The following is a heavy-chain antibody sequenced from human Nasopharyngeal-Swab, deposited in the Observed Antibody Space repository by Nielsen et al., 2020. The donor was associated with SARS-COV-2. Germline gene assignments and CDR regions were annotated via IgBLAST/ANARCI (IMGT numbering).Heavy chain of an antibody. CDR3: AKVSGGASSDYYYFYYGMDV. D-gene: IGHD4/OR15-4a*01. CDR1: GFTFSSYA. Sequence: GESLKISCAASGFTFSSYAMSWVRQAPGKGLEWVSAITGSGTTYYADSVKGRFTISRDNSKNTLYLQMNSLRVEDTAVYYCAKVSGGASSDYYYFYYGMDVWGQGTTVTVSS. V-gene: IGHV3-23*01. CDR2: ITGSGTT. J-gene: IGHJ6*02.